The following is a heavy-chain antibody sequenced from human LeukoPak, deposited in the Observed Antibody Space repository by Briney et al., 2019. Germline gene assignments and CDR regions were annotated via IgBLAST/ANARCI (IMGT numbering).Heavy chain of an antibody. D-gene: IGHD2/OR15-2a*01. CDR1: GFPLSNYS. CDR2: IWYDGNNK. CDR3: ARDHGIYADKWFDH. V-gene: IGHV3-33*01. Sequence: GGSQTLLCSASGFPLSNYSVHWVRQAPGKGLEWVAVIWYDGNNKYYADSVKGRFTISRDNSKNTLYLQMNSLRAEDTAVFYCARDHGIYADKWFDHWGQGTLVTVSS. J-gene: IGHJ5*02.